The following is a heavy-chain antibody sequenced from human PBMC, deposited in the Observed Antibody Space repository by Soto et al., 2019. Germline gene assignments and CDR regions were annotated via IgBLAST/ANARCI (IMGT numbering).Heavy chain of an antibody. CDR3: ARDSFGVPAASTAFDI. J-gene: IGHJ3*02. Sequence: GGSLKLSCAASGFTFSSYSMNWVRQAPGKGLEGVSYISSSSSTIYYADSVKGRFTIPRDNAKNSLYLQMNSLRAEDTAVYYCARDSFGVPAASTAFDIWGQGTMVTVSS. V-gene: IGHV3-48*01. D-gene: IGHD2-2*01. CDR2: ISSSSSTI. CDR1: GFTFSSYS.